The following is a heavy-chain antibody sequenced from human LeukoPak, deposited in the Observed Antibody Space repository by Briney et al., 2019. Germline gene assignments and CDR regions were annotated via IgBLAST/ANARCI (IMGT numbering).Heavy chain of an antibody. D-gene: IGHD1-26*01. Sequence: PSETLSLTCSLSGGSISGHYWSWIRQPAGKGLEWIGRIYTSGSTNYNPSLKSRVTMSVDTSKNQFSLKLSSVTAADTAVYYCARGVGAQGDYFDYWGQGTLVTVSS. V-gene: IGHV4-4*07. J-gene: IGHJ4*02. CDR3: ARGVGAQGDYFDY. CDR1: GGSISGHY. CDR2: IYTSGST.